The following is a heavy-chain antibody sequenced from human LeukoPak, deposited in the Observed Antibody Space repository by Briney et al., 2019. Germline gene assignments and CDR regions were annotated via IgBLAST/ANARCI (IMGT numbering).Heavy chain of an antibody. CDR1: GYTFSRYY. Sequence: GASVKVSCKASGYTFSRYYMHWVRQAPGQGLEWMGWINPNSGGTNYAQKFQGRVTMTRDTSISTAYMELSRLRSDDTAVYYCARDRPRLYGGGTDYWGQGTLVTVSS. V-gene: IGHV1-2*02. CDR2: INPNSGGT. D-gene: IGHD3-16*01. J-gene: IGHJ4*02. CDR3: ARDRPRLYGGGTDY.